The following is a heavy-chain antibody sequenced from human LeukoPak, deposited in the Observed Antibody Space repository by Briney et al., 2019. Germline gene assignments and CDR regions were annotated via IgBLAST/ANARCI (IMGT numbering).Heavy chain of an antibody. CDR2: ISSNGGST. Sequence: GGSLRLSCAASGFTFSSYAMHWVRQAPGKGLEYVSAISSNGGSTYYANSVKGRFTISRDNSKNTLYLQMGSLRAEDMAVYYCARDIGRYFDPPGWFDPWGQGTLVTVSS. V-gene: IGHV3-64*01. J-gene: IGHJ5*02. D-gene: IGHD3-9*01. CDR1: GFTFSSYA. CDR3: ARDIGRYFDPPGWFDP.